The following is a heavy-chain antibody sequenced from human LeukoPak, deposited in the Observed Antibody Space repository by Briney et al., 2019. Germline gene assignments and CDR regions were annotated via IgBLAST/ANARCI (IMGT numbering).Heavy chain of an antibody. V-gene: IGHV4-59*08. CDR3: VRLRSYASGTYYNDY. D-gene: IGHD3-10*01. CDR2: IYYTGST. Sequence: SETLSLTCTVSGGSLSSYYWSWIRQPPGKGLEWIGYIYYTGSTNYSPSLKSRVTISVDTSKNQFSLKLSSVTAADTAVYYCVRLRSYASGTYYNDYWGQGTLVTVSS. CDR1: GGSLSSYY. J-gene: IGHJ4*02.